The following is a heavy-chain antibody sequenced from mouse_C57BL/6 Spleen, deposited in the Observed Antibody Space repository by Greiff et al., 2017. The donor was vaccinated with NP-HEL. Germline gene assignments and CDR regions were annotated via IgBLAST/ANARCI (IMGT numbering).Heavy chain of an antibody. J-gene: IGHJ4*01. Sequence: QVTLKESGPGILQPSQTLSLTCSFSGFSLSTFGMGVGWIRQPSGKGLEWLAHIWWDDDKYYNPALKSRLTNSKDTSKNQVFLKIANVDTADTATYYCARMDYYGSSPYYAMDYWGQGTSVTVSS. V-gene: IGHV8-8*01. D-gene: IGHD1-1*01. CDR3: ARMDYYGSSPYYAMDY. CDR1: GFSLSTFGMG. CDR2: IWWDDDK.